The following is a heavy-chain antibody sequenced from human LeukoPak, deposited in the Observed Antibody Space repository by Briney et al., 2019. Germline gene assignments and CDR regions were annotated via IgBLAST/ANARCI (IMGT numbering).Heavy chain of an antibody. CDR1: GYNYATSG. J-gene: IGHJ3*02. Sequence: ASVKVSCKTSGYNYATSGISWVRQAPGQGLEWMGWISVQNGNIKYAQKFQGRVNLTTDTSTTSAYMELRSLTSDDTAVYYCARVGFTAFDIWGQGTMVTVSS. CDR2: ISVQNGNI. V-gene: IGHV1-18*01. CDR3: ARVGFTAFDI.